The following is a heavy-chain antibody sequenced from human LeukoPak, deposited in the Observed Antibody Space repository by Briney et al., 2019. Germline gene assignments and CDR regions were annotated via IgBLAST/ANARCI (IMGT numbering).Heavy chain of an antibody. Sequence: SETLSLTCTVSSHVLYNYYWSWIRQTPGRGLEWIGYIYYNGDTKYNPSLESRVTISIDTSQSQFSLDLTSVTAADAAVYHCARFQMGDVAVPVRQPRAPPPRFFDSWGRGTQVTVSS. CDR1: SHVLYNYY. CDR2: IYYNGDT. V-gene: IGHV4-59*01. J-gene: IGHJ4*02. CDR3: ARFQMGDVAVPVRQPRAPPPRFFDS. D-gene: IGHD2-2*01.